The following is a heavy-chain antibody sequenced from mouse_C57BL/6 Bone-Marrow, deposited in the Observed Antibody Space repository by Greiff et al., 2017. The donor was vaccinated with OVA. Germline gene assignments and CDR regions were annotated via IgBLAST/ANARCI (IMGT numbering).Heavy chain of an antibody. Sequence: VQLQQSGAELARPGASVKLSCKASGYTFTSYGISWVKQRTGQGLEWIGEIYPRSGNTYYNEKFKGKATMTADKSSSTAYMELRSLTSEDSAVYFCARYGNYVTWFAYWGQGTLVTVSA. D-gene: IGHD2-1*01. CDR3: ARYGNYVTWFAY. CDR2: IYPRSGNT. J-gene: IGHJ3*01. CDR1: GYTFTSYG. V-gene: IGHV1-81*01.